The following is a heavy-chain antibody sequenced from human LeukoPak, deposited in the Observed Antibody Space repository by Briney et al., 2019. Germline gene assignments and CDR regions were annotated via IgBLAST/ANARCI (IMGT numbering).Heavy chain of an antibody. V-gene: IGHV4-4*07. CDR1: GGSISSYY. J-gene: IGHJ3*02. Sequence: SETLSLTCTVSGGSISSYYWSWIRQPAGEGLEWIGRIYTSGSTNYNPSLKSRVTMSVDTSKNQFSLKLSSVTAADTAVYYCASSPGAQLAPAFDIWGQGTMVTVSS. D-gene: IGHD6-13*01. CDR2: IYTSGST. CDR3: ASSPGAQLAPAFDI.